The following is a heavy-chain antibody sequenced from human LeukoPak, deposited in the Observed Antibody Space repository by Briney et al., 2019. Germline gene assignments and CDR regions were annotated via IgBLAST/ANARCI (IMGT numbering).Heavy chain of an antibody. CDR3: ARSNNGFDY. V-gene: IGHV3-74*01. Sequence: GGSLRLSCAASGFTFSSYWMQWVRQAPGKGLVWVSRSNIDGSITSYADSVKGRFTISRDNAKNTLYLQMNSLRAEDTAVYYCARSNNGFDYWGQGTLVTVSS. D-gene: IGHD1/OR15-1a*01. CDR1: GFTFSSYW. CDR2: SNIDGSIT. J-gene: IGHJ4*02.